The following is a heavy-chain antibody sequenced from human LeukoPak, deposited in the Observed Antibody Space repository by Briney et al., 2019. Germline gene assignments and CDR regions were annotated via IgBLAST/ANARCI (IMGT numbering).Heavy chain of an antibody. CDR1: GHSFTRYW. J-gene: IGHJ3*02. Sequence: GESLKISCKGSGHSFTRYWIGWVRQMPGKGLEWMGIIYPGDSETRYSPSFQGQVTISADKSFSTAYLQWRSLEASDTAMYYCARWQLANGAFDIWGQGTMVTVSS. V-gene: IGHV5-51*01. D-gene: IGHD6-6*01. CDR3: ARWQLANGAFDI. CDR2: IYPGDSET.